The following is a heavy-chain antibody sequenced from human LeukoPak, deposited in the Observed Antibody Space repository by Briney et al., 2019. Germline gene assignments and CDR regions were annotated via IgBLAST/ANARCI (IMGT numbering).Heavy chain of an antibody. CDR2: IYSGGST. CDR3: ARARGGWYVFDY. CDR1: GFTVSSNY. J-gene: IGHJ4*02. Sequence: GGSLRLSCAASGFTVSSNYMSWVRQAPGKGLEWASVIYSGGSTYYADSVKGRFTISRDNSKNTLYLQMNSLRAEDTAVYYCARARGGWYVFDYWGQGTLVTVSS. D-gene: IGHD6-19*01. V-gene: IGHV3-53*01.